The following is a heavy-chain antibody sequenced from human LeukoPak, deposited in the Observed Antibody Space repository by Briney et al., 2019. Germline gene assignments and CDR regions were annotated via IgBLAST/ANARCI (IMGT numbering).Heavy chain of an antibody. CDR2: INHSGST. J-gene: IGHJ4*02. CDR3: VKSGGYGLIDY. CDR1: GGSFSGYY. Sequence: PSETLSLTCAVYGGSFSGYYWSWIRQPPGKGLEWIGEINHSGSTNYNPSLKSRVTISVDTSNNQFSLKLSSVTAADTAMYYCVKSGGYGLIDYWGQGTRVTVSS. D-gene: IGHD1-26*01. V-gene: IGHV4-34*01.